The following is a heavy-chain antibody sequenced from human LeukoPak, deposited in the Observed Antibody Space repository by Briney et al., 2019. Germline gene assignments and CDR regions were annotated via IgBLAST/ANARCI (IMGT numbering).Heavy chain of an antibody. D-gene: IGHD3-16*01. Sequence: GGSLRLSCAASGFTFVYAWMSWVRQAPGKGLEWVGRIKSKIDGGTADYAAPVKGRFTISRDDLKNMLYLQVDSLKTEDTAVYYCTCFTWGTSDYWGQGTLVTVSS. CDR2: IKSKIDGGTA. CDR3: TCFTWGTSDY. CDR1: GFTFVYAW. V-gene: IGHV3-15*01. J-gene: IGHJ4*02.